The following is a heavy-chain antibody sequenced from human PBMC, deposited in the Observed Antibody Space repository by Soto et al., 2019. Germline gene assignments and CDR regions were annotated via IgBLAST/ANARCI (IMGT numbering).Heavy chain of an antibody. V-gene: IGHV1-69*13. J-gene: IGHJ6*02. CDR1: GGTFSSYA. CDR3: AREDYDILTGHRATTNYYYYGMDV. CDR2: IIPIFGTA. D-gene: IGHD3-9*01. Sequence: GASVKVSCKASGGTFSSYAISWVRQAPGQGLEWMGGIIPIFGTANYAQKFQGRVTITADESTSTAYMELSSLRSEDTAVYYCAREDYDILTGHRATTNYYYYGMDVWGQGTTVTVSS.